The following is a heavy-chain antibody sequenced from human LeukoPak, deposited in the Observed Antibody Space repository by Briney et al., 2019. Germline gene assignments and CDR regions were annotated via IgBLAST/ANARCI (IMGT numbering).Heavy chain of an antibody. Sequence: GESLKISCKGSGYSFTSYWISWVRQMPGKGLEWMGRIDPSDSYTNYSPSFQGHVTISADKSISTAYLQWSSLKASDTAMYYCARESVRQLVVGRWFDPWGQGTLVTVSS. CDR1: GYSFTSYW. V-gene: IGHV5-10-1*01. CDR2: IDPSDSYT. J-gene: IGHJ5*02. D-gene: IGHD6-6*01. CDR3: ARESVRQLVVGRWFDP.